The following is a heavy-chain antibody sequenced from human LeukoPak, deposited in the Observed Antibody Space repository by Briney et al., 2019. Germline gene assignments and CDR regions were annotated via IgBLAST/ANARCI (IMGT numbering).Heavy chain of an antibody. CDR2: ITGSGAST. Sequence: GRSLRLSCTASGFTFNNYAMTWVRQAPGKGLEWVSAITGSGASTNYADSVKGRFTISRDNSKNTIYLQMSSLRAEDTAMYYCVKRSSTSSGYFDFWGRGTLVTVSS. J-gene: IGHJ4*02. CDR3: VKRSSTSSGYFDF. CDR1: GFTFNNYA. D-gene: IGHD3-22*01. V-gene: IGHV3-23*01.